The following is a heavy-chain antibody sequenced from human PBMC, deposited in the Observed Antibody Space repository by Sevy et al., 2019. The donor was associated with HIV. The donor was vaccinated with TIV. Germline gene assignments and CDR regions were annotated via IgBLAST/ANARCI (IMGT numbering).Heavy chain of an antibody. CDR3: ARSSCSGGSCYSGPLAY. V-gene: IGHV3-53*01. Sequence: GGSLRLSCAASAFTVSSNYTSWVRQAPGKGLEWVSVIYSGGSTYYADSMKGRFTISRDNSKDTMYLQMNSLRAEDTAVYYCARSSCSGGSCYSGPLAYWGQGTLVTVSS. CDR2: IYSGGST. J-gene: IGHJ4*02. D-gene: IGHD2-15*01. CDR1: AFTVSSNY.